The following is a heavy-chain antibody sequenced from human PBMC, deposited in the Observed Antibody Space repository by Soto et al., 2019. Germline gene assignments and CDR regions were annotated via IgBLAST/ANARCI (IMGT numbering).Heavy chain of an antibody. J-gene: IGHJ6*02. V-gene: IGHV4-31*03. CDR2: IYYSGST. D-gene: IGHD2-2*01. Sequence: TLPLTCTVSGGSSSSGGYCWSWIRKHPGKGLEWIGYIYYSGSTYYNPSLKSRVTISVDTSKNQFSLKLSSVTAADTAVYYCAIGCSSTSCYAADPYYYYYYGMDVWGQGTTVT. CDR1: GGSSSSGGYC. CDR3: AIGCSSTSCYAADPYYYYYYGMDV.